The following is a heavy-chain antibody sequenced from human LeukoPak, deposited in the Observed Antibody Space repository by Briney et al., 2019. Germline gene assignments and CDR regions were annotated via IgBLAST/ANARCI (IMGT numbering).Heavy chain of an antibody. CDR1: GYTFTSYG. CDR3: ARGVSYYDILTGYYPQYYFDY. J-gene: IGHJ4*02. CDR2: ISAYNGNT. D-gene: IGHD3-9*01. Sequence: ASVKVSCKASGYTFTSYGISWVRQAPGQGLEWMGWISAYNGNTNYAQKLQGRVTMTTDTSTSTAYMELRSLRSDDTAVYYCARGVSYYDILTGYYPQYYFDYWGQGTLVTVSS. V-gene: IGHV1-18*01.